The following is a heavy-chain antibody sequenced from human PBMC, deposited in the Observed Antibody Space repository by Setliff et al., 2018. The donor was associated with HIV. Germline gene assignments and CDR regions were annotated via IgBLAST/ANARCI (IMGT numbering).Heavy chain of an antibody. CDR2: IYYVGWS. CDR1: GGSISGFY. D-gene: IGHD3-10*01. CDR3: VRSIHGGGSEPFDT. V-gene: IGHV4-4*07. Sequence: SETLSLTCTVSGGSISGFYWNWIRQSAGKGLQWIGRIYYVGWSKYNPSLEDRVTMSVDTSNNQFSLSLTSVTAADTAVYYCVRSIHGGGSEPFDTWGQGILVTVSS. J-gene: IGHJ5*02.